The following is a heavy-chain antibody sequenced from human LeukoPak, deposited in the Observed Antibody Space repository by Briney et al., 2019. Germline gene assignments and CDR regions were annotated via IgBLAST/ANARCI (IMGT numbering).Heavy chain of an antibody. V-gene: IGHV3-23*01. CDR1: GFTFGSYA. CDR3: AKALTAPGPSITGTTGTRDY. D-gene: IGHD1-7*01. J-gene: IGHJ4*02. Sequence: PGGSLRLSCAASGFTFGSYAMSWVRQAPGKGRGWVSAISGRGGSTYYADSVKGRFTISRDNSKNTLYLQMNSLRAEDTAVYYCAKALTAPGPSITGTTGTRDYWGQGTLVTVSS. CDR2: ISGRGGST.